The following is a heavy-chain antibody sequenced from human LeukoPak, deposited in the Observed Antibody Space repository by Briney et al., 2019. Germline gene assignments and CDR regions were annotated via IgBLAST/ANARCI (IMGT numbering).Heavy chain of an antibody. D-gene: IGHD2-15*01. V-gene: IGHV3-30*18. Sequence: GGSLRLSCAASGFTFSSYGMHWVRQAPGKGLEWVAVISYDGSNKYYADSVKGRFTISRDNSKNTLYLQMNSLRAEDTAVYYCAQDRIGYCSGGSCYSGVPPDYYYYGMDVWGQGTTVTVSS. CDR3: AQDRIGYCSGGSCYSGVPPDYYYYGMDV. CDR1: GFTFSSYG. J-gene: IGHJ6*02. CDR2: ISYDGSNK.